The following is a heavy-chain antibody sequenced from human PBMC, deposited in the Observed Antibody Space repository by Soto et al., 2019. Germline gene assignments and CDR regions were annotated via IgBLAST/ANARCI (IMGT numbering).Heavy chain of an antibody. V-gene: IGHV4-39*01. J-gene: IGHJ4*02. Sequence: PSETLSLTCTVSGGSISRIGYYWGWVRRPPGKGLEWIGSIYYNGVAYYSPSLETRLTISVDTSKNHFSLKLNSVTAADAAIYYCARQYGYNYGHIEHWGQGTVVTVSS. CDR3: ARQYGYNYGHIEH. D-gene: IGHD5-18*01. CDR2: IYYNGVA. CDR1: GGSISRIGYY.